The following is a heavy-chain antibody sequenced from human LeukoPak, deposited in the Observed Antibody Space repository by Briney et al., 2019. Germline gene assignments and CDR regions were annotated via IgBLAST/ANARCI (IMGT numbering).Heavy chain of an antibody. V-gene: IGHV1-8*03. CDR3: AREGRGYCSSTSCYMQHFDY. CDR1: GYTFTGYY. J-gene: IGHJ4*02. Sequence: GASVKVSCKASGYTFTGYYMHWVRQAPGQGLEWMGWINPNSGNTGYAQKFQGRVTITRNTSISTAYMELGSLRSEDTAVYYCAREGRGYCSSTSCYMQHFDYWGQGTLVTVSS. CDR2: INPNSGNT. D-gene: IGHD2-2*01.